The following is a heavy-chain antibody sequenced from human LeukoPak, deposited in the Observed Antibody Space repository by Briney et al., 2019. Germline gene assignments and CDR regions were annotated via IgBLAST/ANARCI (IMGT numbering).Heavy chain of an antibody. Sequence: ASVKVYSKTSGYTLTNYYVQWVRQAPGQGLEWMGFIIPATGGADYEQKFQGRVTMTRDTSISTVYMELSSLRSDDTAVYYCSTEDKYCSGANCGHYWGQGRLVTVSS. V-gene: IGHV1-2*02. CDR1: GYTLTNYY. CDR3: STEDKYCSGANCGHY. J-gene: IGHJ4*02. D-gene: IGHD2-15*01. CDR2: IIPATGGA.